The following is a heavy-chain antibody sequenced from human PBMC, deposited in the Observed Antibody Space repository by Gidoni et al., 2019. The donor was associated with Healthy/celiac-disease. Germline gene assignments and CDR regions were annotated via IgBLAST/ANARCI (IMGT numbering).Heavy chain of an antibody. V-gene: IGHV3-30*18. Sequence: QVQLVESGGGVVQPGRSLRLSCAASGFTFSSYGMPWVRQAPGKGLEWVAVISYDGSNKYYADSVKGRFTISRDNSKNTLYLQMNSLRAEDTAVYYCAKPSWVAAAGSDAFDIWGQGTMVTVSS. CDR1: GFTFSSYG. CDR2: ISYDGSNK. D-gene: IGHD6-13*01. J-gene: IGHJ3*02. CDR3: AKPSWVAAAGSDAFDI.